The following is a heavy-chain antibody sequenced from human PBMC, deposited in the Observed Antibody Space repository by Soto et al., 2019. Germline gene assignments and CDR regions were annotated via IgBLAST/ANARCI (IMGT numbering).Heavy chain of an antibody. CDR3: ARGLYIVSPGN. CDR1: GYTFTVSQ. D-gene: IGHD2-21*01. Sequence: VQLVQSGAEVKKPGASVKVSCKASGYTFTVSQMHWVRQAPGQGLEWMGWINPNSGGTNYAQKFQGRVTMTRDTSITTAYMYLSRLTSDDMAVYYGARGLYIVSPGNWVQGTLVSVSS. CDR2: INPNSGGT. J-gene: IGHJ4*02. V-gene: IGHV1-2*02.